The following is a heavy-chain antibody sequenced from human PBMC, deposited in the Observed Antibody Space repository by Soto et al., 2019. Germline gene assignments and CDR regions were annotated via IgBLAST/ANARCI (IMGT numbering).Heavy chain of an antibody. CDR3: ASLLTSHGKRRFEH. Sequence: SETLSLTCAVSSASISSAYWWRWVRRPPGKGLEWIGEIHHDGSANYNPSLKSRVTISVDKSENQFSLKLNSVTAADTAVYYCASLLTSHGKRRFEHWGPGALVTV. J-gene: IGHJ4*02. V-gene: IGHV4-4*02. D-gene: IGHD2-15*01. CDR2: IHHDGSA. CDR1: SASISSAYW.